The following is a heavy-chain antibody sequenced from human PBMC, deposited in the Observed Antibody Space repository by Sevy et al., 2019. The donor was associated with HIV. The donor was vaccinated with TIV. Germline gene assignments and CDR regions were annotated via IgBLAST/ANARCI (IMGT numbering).Heavy chain of an antibody. CDR1: GYTFTSYY. V-gene: IGHV1-46*01. D-gene: IGHD4-4*01. Sequence: ASVKVSCKASGYTFTSYYMHWVRQAPGQGLEWMGIINPSGGSTSYAQKFQGRVTMTRDTSTGTVYMELSSLRSEDTAVYYCAGFPFMTTVTKYGMDVWGQGTTVTVSS. J-gene: IGHJ6*02. CDR2: INPSGGST. CDR3: AGFPFMTTVTKYGMDV.